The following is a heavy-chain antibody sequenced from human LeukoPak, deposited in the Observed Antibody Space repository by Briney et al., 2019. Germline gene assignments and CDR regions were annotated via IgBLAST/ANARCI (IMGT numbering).Heavy chain of an antibody. Sequence: PGGSLRLSCAASGFTFSSYAMSWVRQAPGKGLEWVSAISGSGGSTYYADSVKGRFTISRDNAKNSLYLQMNSLRAEDTAVYYCARAAADYYYYYGMDVWGKGTTVTVSS. J-gene: IGHJ6*04. V-gene: IGHV3-23*01. CDR3: ARAAADYYYYYGMDV. CDR2: ISGSGGST. D-gene: IGHD6-13*01. CDR1: GFTFSSYA.